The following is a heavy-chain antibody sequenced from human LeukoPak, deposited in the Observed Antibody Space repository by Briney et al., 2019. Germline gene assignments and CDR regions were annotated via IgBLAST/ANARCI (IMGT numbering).Heavy chain of an antibody. Sequence: GGSLRLSCAASGITFRSYGMHWVRQAPGKGLEWVAFIWYDGSNKYYADSVKGRFTISRDDAKNSLYLQMNSVRAEDTAVYYCARHRYYYASGSYYSRVGVDVWGQGTTVTVSS. J-gene: IGHJ6*02. CDR2: IWYDGSNK. D-gene: IGHD3-10*01. V-gene: IGHV3-33*01. CDR3: ARHRYYYASGSYYSRVGVDV. CDR1: GITFRSYG.